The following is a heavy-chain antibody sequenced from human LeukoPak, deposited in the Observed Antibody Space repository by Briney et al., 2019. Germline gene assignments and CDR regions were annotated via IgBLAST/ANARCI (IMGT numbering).Heavy chain of an antibody. J-gene: IGHJ5*02. CDR2: ISGSGGST. D-gene: IGHD6-19*01. V-gene: IGHV3-23*01. CDR1: GFTFSSYA. Sequence: GGSLRLSCAASGFTFSSYAMNWVRQAPGKGLEWVSAISGSGGSTYYADSVKGRFTISRDNPKNTLYLQINILRGEDTAKYYCAKDKQWLVPGNWFDPWGQGTLVTVSS. CDR3: AKDKQWLVPGNWFDP.